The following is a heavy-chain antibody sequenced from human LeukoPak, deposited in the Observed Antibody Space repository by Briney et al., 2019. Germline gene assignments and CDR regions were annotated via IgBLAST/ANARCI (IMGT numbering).Heavy chain of an antibody. V-gene: IGHV1-8*03. CDR3: ARSVCSGGSCYAEGWFDP. Sequence: ASVKVSCEASGYTFTSYDINWVRQATGQGLEWMGWMNPNSGNTGYAQKFQGRVTITRNTSTSTAYMELSSLRSEDTAVYYCARSVCSGGSCYAEGWFDPWGQGTLVTVSS. CDR2: MNPNSGNT. D-gene: IGHD2-15*01. CDR1: GYTFTSYD. J-gene: IGHJ5*02.